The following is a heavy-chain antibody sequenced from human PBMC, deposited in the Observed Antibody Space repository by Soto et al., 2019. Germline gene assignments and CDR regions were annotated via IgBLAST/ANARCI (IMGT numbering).Heavy chain of an antibody. J-gene: IGHJ6*02. Sequence: PGGSLRLSCTASGFTFGDYAMSWVRQAPGKGLEWVGFIRSKAYGGTTEYAASVKGRFTISRDDSKSIAYLQMNSLKTEDTAVYYCTRGKGYSSSWYGSYYYYGMDVWGQGTTVTVSS. CDR2: IRSKAYGGTT. V-gene: IGHV3-49*04. CDR3: TRGKGYSSSWYGSYYYYGMDV. D-gene: IGHD6-13*01. CDR1: GFTFGDYA.